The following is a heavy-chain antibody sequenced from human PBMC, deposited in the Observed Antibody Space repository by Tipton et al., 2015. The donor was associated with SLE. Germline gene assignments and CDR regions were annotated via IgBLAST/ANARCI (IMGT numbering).Heavy chain of an antibody. CDR3: ARGAAAADTGAFDS. Sequence: GLVKPSETLSLTCTVSGDSVGTNYWNWIRQPAGKGLEWIGYIYNSGSTNYNPSLKSRVTISVDTSKNQFSLKLSSVTPADTAVYYCARGAAAADTGAFDSWGQGTMVTVSS. V-gene: IGHV4-59*02. CDR1: GDSVGTNY. D-gene: IGHD6-13*01. CDR2: IYNSGST. J-gene: IGHJ3*02.